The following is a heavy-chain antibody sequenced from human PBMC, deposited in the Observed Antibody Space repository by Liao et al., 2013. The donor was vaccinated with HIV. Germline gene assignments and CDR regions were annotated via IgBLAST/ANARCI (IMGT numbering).Heavy chain of an antibody. V-gene: IGHV4-4*07. CDR1: GDSISDYY. CDR3: AGHRSSWYPDF. Sequence: QVQLQESGPGRVKPSETLSLTCNFSGDSISDYYWSWIRQSAEKGLEFIGRVYNSGNSKISPFPQSRVTMSVDRTRRQISLKINSVTAADTAVYFCAGHRSSWYPDFWGQGTLVTVSS. CDR2: VYNSGNS. J-gene: IGHJ4*02. D-gene: IGHD6-13*01.